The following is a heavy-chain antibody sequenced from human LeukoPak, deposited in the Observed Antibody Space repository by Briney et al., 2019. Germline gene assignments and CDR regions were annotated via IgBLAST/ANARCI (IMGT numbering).Heavy chain of an antibody. CDR2: VTWDGGNI. CDR1: GFTFGDYT. Sequence: PGSSLRLSCVTSGFTFGDYTMHWVRQVPAKGLEGLSGVTWDGGNIAYADSVKGRFTISRDNAKSSLYLQMNSLRNEDIAFYFCAWEHLLPGVSHATGYFPDCGQRRSVTVSS. V-gene: IGHV3-9*03. CDR3: AWEHLLPGVSHATGYFPD. J-gene: IGHJ4*02. D-gene: IGHD3-3*01.